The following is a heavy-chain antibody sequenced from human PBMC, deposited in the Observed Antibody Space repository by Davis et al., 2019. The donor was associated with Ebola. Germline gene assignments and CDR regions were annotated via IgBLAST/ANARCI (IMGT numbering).Heavy chain of an antibody. CDR2: IYYSGST. Sequence: ESLKISCTVSGGSISSYYWSWLRQPPGKGLEWIRDIYYSGSTNYNPSLKSRVTITLDTSKNQFSLKLSSVTAADTAVYCCARGRGDGMDVWGKGTTVTVSS. CDR1: GGSISSYY. J-gene: IGHJ6*04. V-gene: IGHV4-59*12. D-gene: IGHD3-10*01. CDR3: ARGRGDGMDV.